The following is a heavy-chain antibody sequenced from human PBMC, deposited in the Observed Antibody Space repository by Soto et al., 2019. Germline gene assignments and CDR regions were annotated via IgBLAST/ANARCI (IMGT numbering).Heavy chain of an antibody. CDR3: ASGPSIGGDYYGLDV. D-gene: IGHD1-26*01. CDR1: GGSISSGGYS. CDR2: ISHSGST. J-gene: IGHJ6*02. V-gene: IGHV4-30-2*01. Sequence: QLQLQESGSGLVKPSQTLSLTCAVSGGSISSGGYSWSWIPQPPGKGLVWIGYISHSGSTYYNPSLKSRVTISVARSKNQFSLQLSSVTAADTAVYYCASGPSIGGDYYGLDVWGQGTTVTVSS.